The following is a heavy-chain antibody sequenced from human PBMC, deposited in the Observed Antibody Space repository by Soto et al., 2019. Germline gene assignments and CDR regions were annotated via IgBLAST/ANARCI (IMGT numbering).Heavy chain of an antibody. CDR3: ARGRGGVIVVVVAATQATTDYMDV. V-gene: IGHV1-8*01. CDR1: GYTFTSYD. J-gene: IGHJ6*03. CDR2: MNPNSGNT. Sequence: GASVKVSCKASGYTFTSYDINWVRHATGQGLEWMGWMNPNSGNTGYAQKFQGRVTMTRNTSISTAYMELSSLRSEDTAVYYCARGRGGVIVVVVAATQATTDYMDVWGKGTTVTVSS. D-gene: IGHD2-15*01.